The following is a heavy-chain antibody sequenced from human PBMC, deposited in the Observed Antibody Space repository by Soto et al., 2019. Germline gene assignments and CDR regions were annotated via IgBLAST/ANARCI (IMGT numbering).Heavy chain of an antibody. D-gene: IGHD5-12*01. CDR1: RFSFSNYA. CDR2: ISGAGGRT. Sequence: GGSLRLSCAASRFSFSNYAMSWVRQAPGKGLERVSTISGAGGRTYYADSVKGRFTISRDNSENTLYLQLNSLRAEDTALYYCAKVMATFGYYFDYWGQGTLVTVSS. J-gene: IGHJ4*02. V-gene: IGHV3-23*01. CDR3: AKVMATFGYYFDY.